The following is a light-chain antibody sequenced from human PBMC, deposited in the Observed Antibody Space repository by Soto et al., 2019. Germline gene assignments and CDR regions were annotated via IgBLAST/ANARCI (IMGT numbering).Light chain of an antibody. CDR3: CSYAGSYTLV. Sequence: QSVLTQPRSVSGSPGQSVTISCTGTSSDVGGYNYVSWYQQHPGKAPKLMIYDVSKRPSGVPDRFSGSKSGNTASLTISGLQAEDEADYYCCSYAGSYTLVFGGGTKLTDL. V-gene: IGLV2-11*01. J-gene: IGLJ2*01. CDR2: DVS. CDR1: SSDVGGYNY.